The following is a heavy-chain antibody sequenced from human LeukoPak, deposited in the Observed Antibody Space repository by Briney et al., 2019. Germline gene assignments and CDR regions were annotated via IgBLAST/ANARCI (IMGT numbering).Heavy chain of an antibody. CDR2: ISAYNGNT. CDR3: ARDSFIVVVPAATPFDY. V-gene: IGHV1-18*01. CDR1: GYTFTSYG. J-gene: IGHJ4*02. Sequence: ASVKVSCKASGYTFTSYGISWVRQAPGQGLEWMGWISAYNGNTNYAQKLQGRVTMTTDTSTSAAYMELRSLRSDDTAVYYCARDSFIVVVPAATPFDYWGQGTLVTVSS. D-gene: IGHD2-2*01.